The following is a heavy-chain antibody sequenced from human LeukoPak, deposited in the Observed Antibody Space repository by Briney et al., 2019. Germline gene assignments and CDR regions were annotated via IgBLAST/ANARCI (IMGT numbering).Heavy chain of an antibody. J-gene: IGHJ4*02. CDR2: ISSDGGST. Sequence: GGSLRLSCAASGFTFSTYAMHWVRQAPGKGLEYVSAISSDGGSTYYANSVKGRFTISRDNSKNTLFLQMGSLRAEDMAVYYCARVPLYSSGRGTDYWGQGTLVTVSS. CDR3: ARVPLYSSGRGTDY. V-gene: IGHV3-64*01. CDR1: GFTFSTYA. D-gene: IGHD6-19*01.